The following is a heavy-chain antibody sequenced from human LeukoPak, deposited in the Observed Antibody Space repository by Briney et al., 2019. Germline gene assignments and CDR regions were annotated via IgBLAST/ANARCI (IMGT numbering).Heavy chain of an antibody. J-gene: IGHJ4*02. Sequence: GGSLRLSCAASGFTFNTYAMTWVRQPPGKGLEWVSSISNRDTTYYADSVRDRFTVSRDNSNNTLYLQMTGLRADDTAVYYCASRRQWLDYWGQGTLVTVSS. D-gene: IGHD6-19*01. CDR1: GFTFNTYA. CDR3: ASRRQWLDY. CDR2: ISNRDTT. V-gene: IGHV3-23*01.